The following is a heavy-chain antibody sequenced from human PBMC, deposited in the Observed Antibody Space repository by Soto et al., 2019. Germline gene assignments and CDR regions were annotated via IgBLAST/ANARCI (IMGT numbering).Heavy chain of an antibody. CDR3: ARRDSHGFFRYFDN. V-gene: IGHV1-69*06. CDR1: GGTFSSYP. Sequence: QVQLVQSGAEVKRPGSSVKVSCKASGGTFSSYPISWVQQAPGQGLEWMGGTNGNLGTGNYAQKFRGRLTITADKSTTTTYMELSSLTSEDTAVYYCARRDSHGFFRYFDNWGQGTLVTVSS. CDR2: TNGNLGTG. J-gene: IGHJ4*02. D-gene: IGHD3-10*01.